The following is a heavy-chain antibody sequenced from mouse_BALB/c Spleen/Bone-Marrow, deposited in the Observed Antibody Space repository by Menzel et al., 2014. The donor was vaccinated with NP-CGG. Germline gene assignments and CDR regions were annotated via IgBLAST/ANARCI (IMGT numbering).Heavy chain of an antibody. J-gene: IGHJ1*01. CDR2: INPSNGVT. V-gene: IGHV1S81*02. CDR1: GYTFTNYY. CDR3: TRPGFSGSASYSDV. Sequence: QVQLQQSGAELVKPGASVKLSCKVSGYTFTNYYVYWVKQRPGQGLEWIGEINPSNGVTNFNEKFMSKATLTVDNSSSTASMHPTSLTLEASGSYYCTRPGFSGSASYSDVWGAGTTSPVPS. D-gene: IGHD1-1*01.